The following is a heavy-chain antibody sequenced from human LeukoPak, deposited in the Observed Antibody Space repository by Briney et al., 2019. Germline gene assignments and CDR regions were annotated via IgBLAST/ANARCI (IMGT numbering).Heavy chain of an antibody. V-gene: IGHV3-23*01. CDR3: AKRYSSSLYYFDY. Sequence: GGSLRLSCAASGFTFSSYAMNWVRQAPGKGLEWVSLITGTGGSSNYADSVKGRFTISRDNPKNTLYLQMNSLRAEDTAVYYCAKRYSSSLYYFDYWGQGTLVTVSS. D-gene: IGHD6-13*01. J-gene: IGHJ4*02. CDR2: ITGTGGSS. CDR1: GFTFSSYA.